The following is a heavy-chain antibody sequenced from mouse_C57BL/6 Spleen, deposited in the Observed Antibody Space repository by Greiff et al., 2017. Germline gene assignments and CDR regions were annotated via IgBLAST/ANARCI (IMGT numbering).Heavy chain of an antibody. CDR3: ARDWGHYYGSSPYWYFDV. D-gene: IGHD1-1*01. V-gene: IGHV5-4*01. CDR1: GFTFSSYA. Sequence: EVQRVESGGGLVKPGGSLKLSCAASGFTFSSYAMSWVRQTPEKRLEWVATISDGGSYTYYPDNVKGRFTISRDNAKNNLYLQMSHLKSEDTAMYYCARDWGHYYGSSPYWYFDVWGTGTTVTVSS. CDR2: ISDGGSYT. J-gene: IGHJ1*03.